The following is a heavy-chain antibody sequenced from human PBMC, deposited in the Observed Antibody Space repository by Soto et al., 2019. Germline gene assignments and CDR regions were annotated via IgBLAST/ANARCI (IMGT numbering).Heavy chain of an antibody. Sequence: SQPLSLTRPVSGDAISICLPYWPWKRQHPGKGLEWIGYIYHTGKTYYNPSLESRVTMSVDTSKNQFSLKLASVTAADTAVYYCARDGSSTANGMYPRGQGTLVTISS. CDR2: IYHTGKT. V-gene: IGHV4-31*02. J-gene: IGHJ5*02. D-gene: IGHD2-2*01. CDR1: GDAISICLPY. CDR3: ARDGSSTANGMYP.